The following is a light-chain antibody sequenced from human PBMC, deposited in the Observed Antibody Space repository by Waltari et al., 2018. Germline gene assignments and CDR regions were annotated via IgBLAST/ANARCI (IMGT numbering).Light chain of an antibody. CDR3: QQYKSDPLV. Sequence: DIQMTQSPSSLSASLGDRVTITSRASQGISNYLAWFQQKPGTAPKSLIYGASSLQSGVPSKISGSGSGTDFTLTITSLQPEDFATYYCQQYKSDPLVFGPGTKVDIK. V-gene: IGKV1-16*02. J-gene: IGKJ3*01. CDR1: QGISNY. CDR2: GAS.